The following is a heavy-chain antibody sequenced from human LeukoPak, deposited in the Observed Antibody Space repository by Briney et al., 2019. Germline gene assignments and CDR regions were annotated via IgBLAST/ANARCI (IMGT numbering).Heavy chain of an antibody. CDR2: ISSSSSYT. CDR3: ARDGSGPYYYYGMDV. J-gene: IGHJ6*04. CDR1: GFTFSDYY. V-gene: IGHV3-11*06. Sequence: GGSLRLSCAASGFTFSDYYMSWIRQAPGKGLEWVSYISSSSSYTNYADSVKGRFTISGDNAKNSLYLQMNSLRAEDTAVYYCARDGSGPYYYYGMDVWGKGTTVTVSS. D-gene: IGHD3-10*01.